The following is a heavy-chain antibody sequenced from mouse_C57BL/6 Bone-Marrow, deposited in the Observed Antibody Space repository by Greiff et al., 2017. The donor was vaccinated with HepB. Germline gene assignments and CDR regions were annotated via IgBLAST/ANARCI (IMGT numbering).Heavy chain of an antibody. CDR2: ISNGGGST. CDR3: ARLGFDY. CDR1: GFTFSDYY. J-gene: IGHJ2*01. V-gene: IGHV5-12*01. Sequence: EVRLVESGGGLVQPGGSLKLSCAASGFTFSDYYMYWVRQTPEKRLEWVAYISNGGGSTYYPDTVKGRFTISRDNAKNTLYLQRSRLKSEDTAMYYCARLGFDYWGQGTTLTVSS.